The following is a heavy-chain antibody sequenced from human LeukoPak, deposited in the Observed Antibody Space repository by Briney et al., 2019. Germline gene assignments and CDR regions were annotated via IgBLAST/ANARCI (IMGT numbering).Heavy chain of an antibody. CDR3: ARDLAYSSSWFRGFDY. CDR2: IYSGGST. CDR1: GFTVSSNY. J-gene: IGHJ4*02. D-gene: IGHD6-13*01. Sequence: GGSLRLSCAASGFTVSSNYMSWVRQAPGKGLEWVSVIYSGGSTYYADSVRGRFTISRDNSKNTLYLQMNSLRAEDTAVYYCARDLAYSSSWFRGFDYWGQGTLVTVSS. V-gene: IGHV3-66*01.